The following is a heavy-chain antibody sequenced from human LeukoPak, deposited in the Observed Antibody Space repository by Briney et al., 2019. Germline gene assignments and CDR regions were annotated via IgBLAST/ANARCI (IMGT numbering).Heavy chain of an antibody. V-gene: IGHV3-72*01. CDR2: ARNKANSYTT. CDR3: AKGDGIYSFDY. CDR1: GFTFSDHY. D-gene: IGHD1-26*01. Sequence: PGGSLRLSRAASGFTFSDHYMDWVRHAPGKGLEWVCRARNKANSYTTEYAASVKGRFTISRDESKNSRYLQMNSLRAEDTAVYYCAKGDGIYSFDYWGQGTLVTVSS. J-gene: IGHJ4*02.